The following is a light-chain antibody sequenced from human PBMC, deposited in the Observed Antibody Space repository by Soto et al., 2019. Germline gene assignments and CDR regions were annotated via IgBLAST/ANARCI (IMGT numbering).Light chain of an antibody. CDR1: QSVSSTD. V-gene: IGKV3-20*01. CDR2: AAS. J-gene: IGKJ2*01. Sequence: EIVLTQSPVTLSLAPGDRATISCRASQSVSSTDLAWYQQKSGQAPRLLIYAASRRATGIPDRFSGSASGTDVTLTINRLEPEDFAVYYCQQYGNSPLYTFGQGTNLEIK. CDR3: QQYGNSPLYT.